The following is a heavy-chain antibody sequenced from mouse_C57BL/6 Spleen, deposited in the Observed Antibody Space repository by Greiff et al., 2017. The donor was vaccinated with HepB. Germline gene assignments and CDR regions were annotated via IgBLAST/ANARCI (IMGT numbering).Heavy chain of an antibody. CDR2: IYPRSGNT. CDR3: ARDPPYGSSLDY. J-gene: IGHJ2*01. Sequence: VKLQQSGAELARPGASVKLSCKASGYTFTSYGISWVKQRTGQGLEWIGEIYPRSGNTYYNEKFKGKATLTADKSSSTAYMELRSLTSEDSAVYFCARDPPYGSSLDYWGQGTTLTVSS. V-gene: IGHV1-81*01. D-gene: IGHD1-1*01. CDR1: GYTFTSYG.